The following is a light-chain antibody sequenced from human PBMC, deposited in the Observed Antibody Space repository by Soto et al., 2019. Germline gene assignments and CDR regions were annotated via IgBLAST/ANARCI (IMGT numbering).Light chain of an antibody. V-gene: IGKV4-1*01. CDR1: QSVLSSSNNKNY. J-gene: IGKJ1*01. Sequence: DIVMTQSPDSLAVSLGERATINCKSSQSVLSSSNNKNYLTWYQQKLGQPPRLLIYWASTRESGVPDRFSGSGSGADCTLTINSLQAEDVAVYYCQQYYSTPWTFGQGTKVEIK. CDR3: QQYYSTPWT. CDR2: WAS.